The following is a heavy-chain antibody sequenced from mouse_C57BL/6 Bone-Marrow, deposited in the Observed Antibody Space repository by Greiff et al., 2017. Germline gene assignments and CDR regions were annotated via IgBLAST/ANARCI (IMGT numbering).Heavy chain of an antibody. Sequence: VQLQQPGTELVKPGASVKLSCKASGYTFTSYWMHWVKQRPGQGLEWIGNINPSNGGTNYNEKFKSKDTLTVDKSSSTAYMQLSSLTSEDSAGYYCARWGLRAFMDYWGQGTSVTVSS. CDR1: GYTFTSYW. D-gene: IGHD2-2*01. CDR3: ARWGLRAFMDY. J-gene: IGHJ4*01. V-gene: IGHV1-53*01. CDR2: INPSNGGT.